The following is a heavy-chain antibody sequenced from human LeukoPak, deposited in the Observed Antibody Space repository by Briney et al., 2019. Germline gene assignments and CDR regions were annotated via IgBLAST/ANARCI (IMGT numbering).Heavy chain of an antibody. CDR1: GGSISSYY. CDR2: IYTSGST. CDR3: ARDARTIKERSDAFDI. J-gene: IGHJ3*02. V-gene: IGHV4-4*07. Sequence: PSETLSLTCTVSGGSISSYYWSWIRQPAGKGLEWIGRIYTSGSTNYNPSLKSRVTMSVDTSKNQFSLKLSSVTAADTAVYYCARDARTIKERSDAFDIWGQGTMVTVSS. D-gene: IGHD1-1*01.